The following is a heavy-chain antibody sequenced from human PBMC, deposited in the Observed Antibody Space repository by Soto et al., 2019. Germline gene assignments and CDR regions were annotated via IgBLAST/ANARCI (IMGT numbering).Heavy chain of an antibody. D-gene: IGHD2-15*01. CDR3: ARDTHSAGGWFDT. CDR1: GGTSRSLS. V-gene: IGHV1-69*17. J-gene: IGHJ5*02. Sequence: QVQLVQSGAEVKKPGSSVKVSCKASGGTSRSLSITWVRQAPGQGLEWMGGITPLFGIPNYPQKFQGRLTITAEKSTGTAYLELSSLRSEDTAVYYCARDTHSAGGWFDTWGPGTLVTVSS. CDR2: ITPLFGIP.